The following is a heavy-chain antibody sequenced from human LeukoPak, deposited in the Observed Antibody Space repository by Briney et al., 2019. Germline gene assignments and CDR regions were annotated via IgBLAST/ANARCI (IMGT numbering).Heavy chain of an antibody. CDR3: AREGTSGTHLNWFDP. V-gene: IGHV4-59*01. J-gene: IGHJ5*02. CDR2: VYGSGST. CDR1: GGSISSYY. D-gene: IGHD1-1*01. Sequence: SETLSLTCTVSGGSISSYYWSWIRQPPGKGLEWIGHVYGSGSTNYNPSLKSRVTLSVDTSKNQFSLKLSSVTAADTAVYYCAREGTSGTHLNWFDPWGQGTLVTVSS.